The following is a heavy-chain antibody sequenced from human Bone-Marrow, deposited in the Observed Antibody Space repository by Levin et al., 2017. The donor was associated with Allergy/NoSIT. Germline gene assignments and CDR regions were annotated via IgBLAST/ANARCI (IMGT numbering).Heavy chain of an antibody. CDR3: ARDSGFGFTAVHFFDY. CDR2: IDHTGNT. J-gene: IGHJ4*02. Sequence: SETLSLTCGVSGYSISSGYYWGWIRQPPGKGLEWIGNIDHTGNTYHNPSLKSRVTISVDTSKNQFSLKLSSVTAADTAVYYCARDSGFGFTAVHFFDYWGQGALLTVSS. V-gene: IGHV4-38-2*02. CDR1: GYSISSGYY. D-gene: IGHD3-10*01.